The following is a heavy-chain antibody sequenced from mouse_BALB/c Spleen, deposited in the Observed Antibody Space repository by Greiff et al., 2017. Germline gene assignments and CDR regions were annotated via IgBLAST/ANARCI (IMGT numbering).Heavy chain of an antibody. CDR1: GFSLTSYG. J-gene: IGHJ2*01. D-gene: IGHD1-1*01. V-gene: IGHV2-9*02. Sequence: VQLQESGPGLVAPSQSLSITCTVSGFSLTSYGVHWVRQPPGKGLEWLGVIWAGGSTNYNSALMSRLSISKDNSKSQVFLKMNSLQTDDTAMYYCARNLITTAYYFDYWGQGTTLTVSS. CDR2: IWAGGST. CDR3: ARNLITTAYYFDY.